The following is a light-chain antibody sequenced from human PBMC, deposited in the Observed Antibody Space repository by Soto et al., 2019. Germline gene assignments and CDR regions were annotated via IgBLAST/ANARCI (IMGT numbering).Light chain of an antibody. J-gene: IGKJ3*01. V-gene: IGKV1-27*01. CDR3: QTYNSAPFT. CDR2: ASS. CDR1: QGISNY. Sequence: DIQMTQSPSSLSASVGDRVAITCRASQGISNYLAWYQHKPGKVPKLLSYASSTLQSGVPSRFSGSGSGTDFTLTISSLQPEDVATYYCQTYNSAPFTFGPGTKVDI.